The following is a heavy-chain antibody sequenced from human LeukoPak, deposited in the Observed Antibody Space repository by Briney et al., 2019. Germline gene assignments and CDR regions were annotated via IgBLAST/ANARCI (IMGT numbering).Heavy chain of an antibody. D-gene: IGHD6-13*01. CDR3: AKGLRAAAGTPCFGY. Sequence: GGSLRLSCAASGFTFGDYAMNWVRQAPGKGPEWVSGISWSSGSIHYADSVKGRFTISRDNAKNSLYLQMNSLRAEDTALYYCAKGLRAAAGTPCFGYWGQGNLVTVSA. J-gene: IGHJ4*02. CDR2: ISWSSGSI. V-gene: IGHV3-9*01. CDR1: GFTFGDYA.